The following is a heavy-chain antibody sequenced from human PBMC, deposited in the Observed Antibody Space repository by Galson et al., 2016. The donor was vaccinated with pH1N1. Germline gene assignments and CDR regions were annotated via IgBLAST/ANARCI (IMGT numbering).Heavy chain of an antibody. Sequence: TLSLTCTVSGGSISSDGYYWTWVRQHPGKGLEWIGYIHYSGITYYNPSLNSRVSISADTSKNQFSLKLGSVTAADTAVYYCARVAYGPSTVEWVDLWGQGALVTVSS. CDR3: ARVAYGPSTVEWVDL. D-gene: IGHD3-16*01. J-gene: IGHJ5*02. CDR2: IHYSGIT. V-gene: IGHV4-31*03. CDR1: GGSISSDGYY.